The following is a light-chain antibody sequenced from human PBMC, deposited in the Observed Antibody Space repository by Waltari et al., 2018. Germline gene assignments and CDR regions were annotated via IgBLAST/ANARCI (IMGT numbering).Light chain of an antibody. CDR1: SSDVGGYNY. J-gene: IGLJ2*01. V-gene: IGLV2-8*01. CDR3: SSYAGSNNVV. CDR2: EVS. Sequence: QSALTQPPSASGSPGQSVTISCTGTSSDVGGYNYVSWYQQHPGKAPNLMIYEVSKRPSWVPDLFSGSKSGNTASLTVSGLQAEDEADYYCSSYAGSNNVVFGGGTKLTVL.